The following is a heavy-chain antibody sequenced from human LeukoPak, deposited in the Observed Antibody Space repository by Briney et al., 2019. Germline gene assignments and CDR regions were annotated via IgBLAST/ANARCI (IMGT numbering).Heavy chain of an antibody. D-gene: IGHD3-9*01. CDR2: ITGGGSGI. Sequence: PGGSLRLSCAASGFTFSNYAMSWVRQAPGKGLEWVSAITGGGSGIYYADSMKSRFTISRDNSKNTLYLQIDSLRAEDTAVYYCAKWGDYDVLTGYYVSDYWGQGNLVTVSS. CDR1: GFTFSNYA. CDR3: AKWGDYDVLTGYYVSDY. V-gene: IGHV3-23*01. J-gene: IGHJ4*02.